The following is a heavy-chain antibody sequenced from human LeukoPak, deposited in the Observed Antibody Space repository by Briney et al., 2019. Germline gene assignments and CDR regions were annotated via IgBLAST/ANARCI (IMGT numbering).Heavy chain of an antibody. Sequence: GGSLRLSCAASGFTFSSYGMHWVRQAPGKGLEWVAVISYDGSNKYYADSVKGRFTISRDNSKNTLYLQMNSLRAEDTAVYYCAKDSGYYDSSGYYGSWGQGTLVTVSP. CDR1: GFTFSSYG. V-gene: IGHV3-30*18. D-gene: IGHD3-22*01. CDR2: ISYDGSNK. J-gene: IGHJ5*02. CDR3: AKDSGYYDSSGYYGS.